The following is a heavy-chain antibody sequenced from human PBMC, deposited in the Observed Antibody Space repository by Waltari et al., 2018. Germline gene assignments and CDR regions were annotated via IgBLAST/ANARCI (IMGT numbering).Heavy chain of an antibody. V-gene: IGHV3-21*01. CDR2: ISGNGYYK. Sequence: DVQLVESGGGLVKPGGSLRLSCAASGFTFSAYSMTWVRQVPGKGLEWFSSISGNGYYKFYADTVKGRFTISRDNAKNSFYLQMDSLGSEDTAVYFCASLDTREYLGRIFERWGQGTLVTVSS. CDR3: ASLDTREYLGRIFER. J-gene: IGHJ4*02. CDR1: GFTFSAYS. D-gene: IGHD3-3*01.